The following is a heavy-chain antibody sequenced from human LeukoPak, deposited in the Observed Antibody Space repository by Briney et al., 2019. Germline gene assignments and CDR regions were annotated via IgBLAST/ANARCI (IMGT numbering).Heavy chain of an antibody. D-gene: IGHD3-3*01. J-gene: IGHJ3*02. Sequence: GASVKVSCKASGYTFTSYDINWVRQATGQGLEWMGWMNPNSGNTGYAQKFQGRVTMTRNTSISTAYMELSSLRSEDTAVYYCARGPRVGVTIFGVVIHDSGGAFDIWGQGTMVTVSS. V-gene: IGHV1-8*01. CDR1: GYTFTSYD. CDR2: MNPNSGNT. CDR3: ARGPRVGVTIFGVVIHDSGGAFDI.